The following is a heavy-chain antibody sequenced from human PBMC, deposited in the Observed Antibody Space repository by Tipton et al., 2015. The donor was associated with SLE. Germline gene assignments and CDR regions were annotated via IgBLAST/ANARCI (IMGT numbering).Heavy chain of an antibody. D-gene: IGHD4-23*01. Sequence: TLSLTCTVSGGSISSYYWSWIRQPAGKGLEWIGRIYTSGSTNYNPALTSRVTMSVDASKNQFSLKLSSVTAADTAVYYCAGATTVGPRGWFDPWGQGTLVTVSS. V-gene: IGHV4-4*07. CDR1: GGSISSYY. CDR2: IYTSGST. CDR3: AGATTVGPRGWFDP. J-gene: IGHJ5*02.